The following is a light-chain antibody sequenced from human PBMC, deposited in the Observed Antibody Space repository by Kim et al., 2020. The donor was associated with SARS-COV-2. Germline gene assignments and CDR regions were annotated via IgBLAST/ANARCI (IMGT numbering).Light chain of an antibody. CDR2: DVN. Sequence: QSALTQPASVSGSPGQSITISCIGSSSDVGGYDYVSWYQHLPGRAPKLMIYDVNRRPSGITNRFSGSKSGNTASLTISRLQPEDEADYYCCSFTSTSSWVFGGGTQLTVL. CDR1: SSDVGGYDY. CDR3: CSFTSTSSWV. J-gene: IGLJ3*02. V-gene: IGLV2-14*03.